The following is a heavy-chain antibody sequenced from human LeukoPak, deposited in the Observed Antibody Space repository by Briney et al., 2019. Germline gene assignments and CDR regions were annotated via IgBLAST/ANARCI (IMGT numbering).Heavy chain of an antibody. CDR2: IIPIFGTA. V-gene: IGHV1-69*13. CDR3: ARHYYDSSGYYSPYYYYMDV. J-gene: IGHJ6*03. D-gene: IGHD3-22*01. CDR1: GGTFSSYA. Sequence: GASVKVSCKASGGTFSSYAISWVRQAPGQGLEWMGGIIPIFGTANYAQKFRGRVTITADESTSTAYMELSSLRSEDTAVYYCARHYYDSSGYYSPYYYYMDVWGKGTTVTVSS.